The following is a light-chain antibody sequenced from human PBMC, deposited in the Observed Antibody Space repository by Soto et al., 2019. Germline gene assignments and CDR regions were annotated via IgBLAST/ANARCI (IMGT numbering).Light chain of an antibody. V-gene: IGKV1-12*01. CDR1: QGLDTW. CDR3: QQGIHFPLA. CDR2: AAS. J-gene: IGKJ4*02. Sequence: DIQMTQSPSSVSASVGDRVTITCRASQGLDTWLAWYQQKPGKAPKLLISAASNLQSGVPTRFSGTGSGTDFTLTINSLQPEDFATYFCQQGIHFPLAFGGGTRVEVK.